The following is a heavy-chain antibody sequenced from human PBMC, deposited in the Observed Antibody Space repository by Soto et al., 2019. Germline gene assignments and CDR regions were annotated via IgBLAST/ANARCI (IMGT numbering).Heavy chain of an antibody. Sequence: TSETLSLTCTVSGGSISSGDYYWSWIRQPPGKGLEWIGYIYYSGSTYYNPSLKSRVTISVDTSKNQFSLKLSSVTAADTAVYYCACLRLWFGVVDAFDIWGQGTMVTVSS. CDR3: ACLRLWFGVVDAFDI. V-gene: IGHV4-30-4*01. CDR2: IYYSGST. J-gene: IGHJ3*02. D-gene: IGHD3-10*01. CDR1: GGSISSGDYY.